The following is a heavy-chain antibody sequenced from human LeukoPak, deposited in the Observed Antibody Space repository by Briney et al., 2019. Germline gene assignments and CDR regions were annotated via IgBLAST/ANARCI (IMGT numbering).Heavy chain of an antibody. Sequence: ASVKVSCKVSGYTLTELSMHWVRQAPGKGLEWMGGFDPEDGEAIYAQKFQGRVTMTEDTSTDTAYMELSSLRSEDTAVYYCATVSSQYSTISDYWGQGTLVTVSS. D-gene: IGHD6-6*01. CDR2: FDPEDGEA. J-gene: IGHJ4*02. CDR3: ATVSSQYSTISDY. CDR1: GYTLTELS. V-gene: IGHV1-24*01.